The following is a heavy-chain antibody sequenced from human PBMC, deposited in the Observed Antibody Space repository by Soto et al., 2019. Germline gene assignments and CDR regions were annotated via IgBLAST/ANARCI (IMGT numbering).Heavy chain of an antibody. D-gene: IGHD1-26*01. Sequence: EVQLLESGGGLVQPGGSLRLSCAASGFTFSSYAMSWVRQAPGKGLEWVSGIGTSAGTTYYADSVKGRFTISRDNSKNTLYLQMNSLRAEDTAVYYCLPIVRYYDMDVWGQGSTVTISS. V-gene: IGHV3-23*01. J-gene: IGHJ6*02. CDR2: IGTSAGTT. CDR1: GFTFSSYA. CDR3: LPIVRYYDMDV.